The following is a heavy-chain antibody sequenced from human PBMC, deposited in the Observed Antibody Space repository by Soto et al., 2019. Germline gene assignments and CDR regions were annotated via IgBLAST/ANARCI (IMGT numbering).Heavy chain of an antibody. CDR3: ARQGFGQLHGLVDV. CDR1: GGSITSHY. Sequence: QVQLQESGPGLVKPSETLSLTCSVSGGSITSHYCRWFRQPPGKGLEWIGYIHHSGSTSYNPSLKSRVTMSVDTSKNQFSLKVNSVTAADTALYYCARQGFGQLHGLVDVWGPGTTVTVSS. CDR2: IHHSGST. V-gene: IGHV4-59*08. J-gene: IGHJ6*02. D-gene: IGHD3-10*01.